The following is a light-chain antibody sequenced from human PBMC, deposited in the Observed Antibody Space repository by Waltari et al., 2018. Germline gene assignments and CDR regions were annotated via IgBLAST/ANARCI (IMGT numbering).Light chain of an antibody. CDR2: DAS. J-gene: IGKJ2*01. V-gene: IGKV1-33*01. CDR1: QDISNY. CDR3: QHYDNLPYT. Sequence: DIQMTQSPSSLSASVGDRVTITCQASQDISNYLNWYQQKPGKAPKLLIYDASSLETGVPSRFSGSGSGTDFTFTISSLQPEDIATYFCQHYDNLPYTFGQGTKLEIK.